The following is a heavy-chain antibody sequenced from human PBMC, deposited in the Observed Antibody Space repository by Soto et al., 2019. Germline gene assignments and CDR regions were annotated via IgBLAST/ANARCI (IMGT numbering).Heavy chain of an antibody. V-gene: IGHV1-18*01. Sequence: GASVKVSCKASGYTVTSYGISWVRQAPGQGLEWMGWISAYNGNTNYAQKLQGRVTMTTDTSTSTAYMELRSLRSDDTAVYYCAKFYYDSSGYDGMDVWGQGTTVTVSS. J-gene: IGHJ6*02. D-gene: IGHD3-22*01. CDR3: AKFYYDSSGYDGMDV. CDR2: ISAYNGNT. CDR1: GYTVTSYG.